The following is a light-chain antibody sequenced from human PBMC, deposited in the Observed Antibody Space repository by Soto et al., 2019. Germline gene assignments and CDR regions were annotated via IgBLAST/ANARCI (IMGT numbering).Light chain of an antibody. CDR1: QRNSK. J-gene: IGKJ5*01. CDR2: GES. V-gene: IGKV3-15*01. CDR3: QQYNNWIT. Sequence: EIVMTKALAALSMSQGERATLSCGASQRNSKLAWYQQKPGQARRLLIYGESTRATGIQARFSGSGSGKEFTLTISSLSSGDLQVYYCQQYNNWITCGQGTRLDIK.